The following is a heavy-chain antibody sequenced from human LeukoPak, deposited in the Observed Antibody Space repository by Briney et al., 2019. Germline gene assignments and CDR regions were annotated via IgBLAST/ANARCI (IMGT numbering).Heavy chain of an antibody. CDR1: GFTFSSYA. Sequence: PGGSLRLSCAASGFTFSSYAMSWVRQAPGKGLEWVSAISGSGDNTYYADSVKGRFTVSRDNAKNTLYLQMNSLRPEDTAVYYCARDRPHNWFDPWGQGTLVTVSS. J-gene: IGHJ5*02. CDR2: ISGSGDNT. CDR3: ARDRPHNWFDP. V-gene: IGHV3-23*01.